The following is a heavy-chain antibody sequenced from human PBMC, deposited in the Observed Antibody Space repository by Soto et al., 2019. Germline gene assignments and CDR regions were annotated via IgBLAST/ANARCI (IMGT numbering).Heavy chain of an antibody. CDR1: GGTFSSNP. Sequence: SVKVSCKASGGTFSSNPISWMRQAPGHGLEWVGGTIPTVGAGSYAQRFQGRVTITADKSTNTAYMELSNLRPEDTGVYYCARRQSNGYNRYFDSWGQGTLATVSS. V-gene: IGHV1-69*06. J-gene: IGHJ4*02. CDR2: TIPTVGAG. D-gene: IGHD5-12*01. CDR3: ARRQSNGYNRYFDS.